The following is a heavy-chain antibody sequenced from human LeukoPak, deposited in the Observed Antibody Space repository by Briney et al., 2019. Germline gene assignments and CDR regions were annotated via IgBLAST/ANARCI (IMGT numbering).Heavy chain of an antibody. J-gene: IGHJ4*02. V-gene: IGHV4-38-2*02. CDR1: GFTFSDYY. CDR2: IYHSGST. Sequence: PGGSLRLSCAASGFTFSDYYWGWIRQPPGKGLEWIGSIYHSGSTYYNPSLKSRVTISVDTSKNQFSLKLSSVTAADTAVYYCAREVGAAAGRSFDYWGQGTLVTVSS. CDR3: AREVGAAAGRSFDY. D-gene: IGHD6-13*01.